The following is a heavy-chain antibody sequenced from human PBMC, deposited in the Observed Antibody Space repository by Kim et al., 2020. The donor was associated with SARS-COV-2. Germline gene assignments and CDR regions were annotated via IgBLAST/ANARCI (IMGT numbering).Heavy chain of an antibody. Sequence: GGSLRLSCAASGFTFSSYAMSWVRQAPGKGLEWVSAISGSGGSTYYADSVKGRFTISRDNSKNTLYLQMNSLRAEDTAVYYCAKVTDYVWGSYRYLDAFDIWGQGTMVTVSS. CDR3: AKVTDYVWGSYRYLDAFDI. CDR2: ISGSGGST. V-gene: IGHV3-23*01. CDR1: GFTFSSYA. J-gene: IGHJ3*02. D-gene: IGHD3-16*02.